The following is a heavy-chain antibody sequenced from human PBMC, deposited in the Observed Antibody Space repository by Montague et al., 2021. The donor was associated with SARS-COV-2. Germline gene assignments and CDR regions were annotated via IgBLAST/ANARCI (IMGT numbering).Heavy chain of an antibody. Sequence: PLRLSCAASGFTFSSYAMHWVRQAPGKGLEWVAVISYDGDNKHYADSVKGRVTISRDNSKNTLYLQMNSLRADDTAVYYCARVRVGATDCNYYYGLDVWGQGTTVTVSS. CDR3: ARVRVGATDCNYYYGLDV. CDR1: GFTFSSYA. CDR2: ISYDGDNK. D-gene: IGHD1-26*01. V-gene: IGHV3-30-3*01. J-gene: IGHJ6*02.